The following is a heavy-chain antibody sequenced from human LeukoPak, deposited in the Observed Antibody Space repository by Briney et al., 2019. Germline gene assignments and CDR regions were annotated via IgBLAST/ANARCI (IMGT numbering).Heavy chain of an antibody. CDR2: ISSSSSYI. V-gene: IGHV3-21*01. CDR1: GFTFSSYS. J-gene: IGHJ4*02. CDR3: ARNPLYCSGGSCYSGRDQDY. D-gene: IGHD2-15*01. Sequence: PGGSLRLSCTASGFTFSSYSMNWVRQAPGKGLEWVSSISSSSSYIYYADSVKGRFTISRDNAKNSLYLQMNSLRAEDTAVYYCARNPLYCSGGSCYSGRDQDYWGQGTLVTVSS.